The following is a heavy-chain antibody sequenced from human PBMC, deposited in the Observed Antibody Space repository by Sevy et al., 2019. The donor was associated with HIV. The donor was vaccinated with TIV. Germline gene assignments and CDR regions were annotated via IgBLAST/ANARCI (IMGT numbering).Heavy chain of an antibody. V-gene: IGHV3-33*01. D-gene: IGHD3-10*01. CDR1: GFTFSSYG. CDR2: IWYDGSNK. CDR3: ARDGLLWFGELRYYFDY. J-gene: IGHJ4*02. Sequence: GGSLRLSCAASGFTFSSYGMHWVRQAPGKGLEWVVVIWYDGSNKYYADSVKGRFTISRDNSKNTLYLQMNSLRAEDTAVYYCARDGLLWFGELRYYFDYWGQGTLVTVSS.